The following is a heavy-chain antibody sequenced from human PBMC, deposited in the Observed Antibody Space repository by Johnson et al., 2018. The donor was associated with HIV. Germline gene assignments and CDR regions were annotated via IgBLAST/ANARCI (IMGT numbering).Heavy chain of an antibody. CDR1: GFTFDDFG. D-gene: IGHD1-26*01. J-gene: IGHJ3*02. CDR2: ITWNSGRT. CDR3: AKDMYRWELLPRAFDI. Sequence: VQLVESGGGVVRPGGSLRLSCAASGFTFDDFGMSWVRQAPGKGLEWVSGITWNSGRTGYADSVKGRFTISRDNAKNSLYLQMNSRSAEDTALYYCAKDMYRWELLPRAFDIWGQGTMVTVSS. V-gene: IGHV3-20*04.